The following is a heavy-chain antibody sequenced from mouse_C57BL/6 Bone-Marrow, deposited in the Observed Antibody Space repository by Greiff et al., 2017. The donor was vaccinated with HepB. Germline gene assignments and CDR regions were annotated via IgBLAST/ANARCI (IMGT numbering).Heavy chain of an antibody. CDR2: IDPEDGDT. D-gene: IGHD2-5*01. CDR1: GFNIKDYY. J-gene: IGHJ3*01. CDR3: TPPYYSKGAWFAY. Sequence: EVKLMESGAELVRPGASVKLSCTASGFNIKDYYMHWVKQRPEQGLEWIGRIDPEDGDTEYAPKFQGKATMTADTSSNTAYLQLSSLTSEDTAVYYCTPPYYSKGAWFAYWGQGTLVTVSA. V-gene: IGHV14-1*01.